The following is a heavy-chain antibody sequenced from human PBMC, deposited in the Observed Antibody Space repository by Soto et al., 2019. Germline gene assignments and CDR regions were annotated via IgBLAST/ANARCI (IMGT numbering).Heavy chain of an antibody. D-gene: IGHD4-17*01. CDR1: GLTFATDA. CDR3: AREDDYGYRYFNYDLHV. CDR2: VSLDGEKQ. J-gene: IGHJ6*02. V-gene: IGHV3-30*04. Sequence: GGSLRLSSGAPGLTFATDALHRIRHAPGNGMDWVADVSLDGEKQYCAASMNGRFTISRHNFKDPEYLPMNNLRLEDAALYFCAREDDYGYRYFNYDLHVWGRGTTVT.